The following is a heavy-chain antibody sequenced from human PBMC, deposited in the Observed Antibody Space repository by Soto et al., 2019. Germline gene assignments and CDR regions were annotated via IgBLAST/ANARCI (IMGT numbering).Heavy chain of an antibody. J-gene: IGHJ4*02. CDR3: ARRGTTGTITEPYYFDY. CDR2: INPSGGST. CDR1: GYTFTSYY. D-gene: IGHD1-1*01. V-gene: IGHV1-46*01. Sequence: GASVKVSCKASGYTFTSYYMHWVRQAPGQGLEWMGIINPSGGSTSYAQKFQGRVTMTRDTSTSTVYMELSSLRSEDTAVYYCARRGTTGTITEPYYFDYWGQGTLVTVSS.